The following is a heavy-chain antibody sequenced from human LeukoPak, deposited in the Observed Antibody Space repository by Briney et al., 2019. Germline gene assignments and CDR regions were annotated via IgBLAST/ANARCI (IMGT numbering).Heavy chain of an antibody. J-gene: IGHJ4*02. CDR3: AKDIAAAGKAGRYFDY. D-gene: IGHD6-13*01. CDR1: GFTFSSYG. CDR2: IRYDGSNR. Sequence: GGSLRLSCAASGFTFSSYGMHWVRQAPGKGLEWVAFIRYDGSNRYYADSVKGRFTISRDNSKNTLYLQMNSLRAEDTAVYYCAKDIAAAGKAGRYFDYWGQGTLVTVSS. V-gene: IGHV3-30*02.